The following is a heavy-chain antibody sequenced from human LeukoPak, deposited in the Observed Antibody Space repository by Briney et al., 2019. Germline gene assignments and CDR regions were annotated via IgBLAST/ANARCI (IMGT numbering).Heavy chain of an antibody. V-gene: IGHV3-74*01. Sequence: GGSLRLSCAASGFTFSSHWMHWVRQAPGKGLVWVSRINTDGTSKAYADSVKGRFTISRDNAKNSLYLQMNSLRAEDTAVYYCARGRFNYDSTGYSSFYHWGQGTLVTVSS. D-gene: IGHD3-22*01. J-gene: IGHJ4*02. CDR3: ARGRFNYDSTGYSSFYH. CDR1: GFTFSSHW. CDR2: INTDGTSK.